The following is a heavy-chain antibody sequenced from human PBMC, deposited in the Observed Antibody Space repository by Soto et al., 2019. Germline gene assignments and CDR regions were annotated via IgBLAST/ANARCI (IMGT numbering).Heavy chain of an antibody. Sequence: CEACGYRNTSYAGNWLRQEKKQGLEWMGWVNPNSGNTGYAQKFQGRVTMTRNTSISTAYMELSSLRSEDTAVYYCARVAVGGCISTSCYAERYYYYYYMDVRGKGTTVTVSS. CDR3: ARVAVGGCISTSCYAERYYYYYYMDV. V-gene: IGHV1-8*01. J-gene: IGHJ6*03. D-gene: IGHD2-2*01. CDR2: VNPNSGNT. CDR1: GYRNTSYA.